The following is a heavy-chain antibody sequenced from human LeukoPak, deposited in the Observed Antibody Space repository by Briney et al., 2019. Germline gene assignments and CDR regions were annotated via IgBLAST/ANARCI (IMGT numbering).Heavy chain of an antibody. V-gene: IGHV4-4*02. CDR2: INHSGST. D-gene: IGHD3-9*01. CDR3: ARHRVLRYRQAYFDY. J-gene: IGHJ4*02. CDR1: GGSISSSNW. Sequence: SGTLSLTCAVSGGSISSSNWWSWVRQPPGKGLEWIGEINHSGSTNYNPSLKSRVTISVDTSKNQFSLKLSSVTAADTAVYYCARHRVLRYRQAYFDYWGQGTLVTVSS.